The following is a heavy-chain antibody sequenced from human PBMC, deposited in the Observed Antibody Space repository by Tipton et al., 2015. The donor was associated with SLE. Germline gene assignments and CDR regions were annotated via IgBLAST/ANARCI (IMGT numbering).Heavy chain of an antibody. CDR3: ARRPWGGFDY. CDR1: GGSIRSGDYF. CDR2: IFYTGST. V-gene: IGHV4-30-4*08. J-gene: IGHJ4*02. Sequence: TLSLTCTVSGGSIRSGDYFWGWIRQHPGKGLEWIGYIFYTGSTYYNPSLKSRLTITVEPAKNQFSLRLSSGTAADTAVYYCARRPWGGFDYWGQGTLVTVSS. D-gene: IGHD3-10*01.